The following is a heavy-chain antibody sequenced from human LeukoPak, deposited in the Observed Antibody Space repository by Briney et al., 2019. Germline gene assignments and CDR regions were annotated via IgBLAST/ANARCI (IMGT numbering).Heavy chain of an antibody. D-gene: IGHD1-26*01. Sequence: SETLSLTCTVSGGSISSYYWSWIRQPPGKGLEWIGYIYYSGSTNYNPSLKSRVTISVDTSKNRFSLKLSSVTAADTAVYYCARGIVGATYFDYWGQGTLVTVSS. CDR3: ARGIVGATYFDY. V-gene: IGHV4-59*01. J-gene: IGHJ4*02. CDR1: GGSISSYY. CDR2: IYYSGST.